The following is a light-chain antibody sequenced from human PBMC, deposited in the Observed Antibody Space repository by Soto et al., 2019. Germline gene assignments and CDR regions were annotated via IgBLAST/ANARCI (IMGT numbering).Light chain of an antibody. CDR3: RQDGSSPSYI. CDR2: GAS. V-gene: IGKV3-20*01. J-gene: IGKJ2*01. CDR1: QSVSSSSY. Sequence: EIVLTQSPGTLSLSPRERATLSCRASQSVSSSSYLAWYQQNPGQAPRLLIYGASSRATGVPDRFSGSGSATDFALSISRLEPEDFAVYYCRQDGSSPSYIFGQGNKLEIK.